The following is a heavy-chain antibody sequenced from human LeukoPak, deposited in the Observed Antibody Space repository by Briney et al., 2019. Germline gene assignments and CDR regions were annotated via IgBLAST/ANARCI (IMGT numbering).Heavy chain of an antibody. D-gene: IGHD3-9*01. CDR3: ARSPNILTAINDY. V-gene: IGHV1-18*04. Sequence: ASVKVSCKASGYIFRTYAISWVRQAPAKGREWMGGVSAYNGQISYAQKFQGRVTMTTDTSTSTGYMDLKSLRSDDTAVYYCARSPNILTAINDYWGQGTLVTVSS. J-gene: IGHJ4*02. CDR1: GYIFRTYA. CDR2: VSAYNGQI.